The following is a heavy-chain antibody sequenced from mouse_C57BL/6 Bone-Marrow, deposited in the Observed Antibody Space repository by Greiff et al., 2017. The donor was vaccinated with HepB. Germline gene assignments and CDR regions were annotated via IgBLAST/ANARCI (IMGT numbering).Heavy chain of an antibody. CDR3: AKNGKYGSSCFDY. V-gene: IGHV1-64*01. Sequence: VQLQQPGAELVKPGASVKLSCKASGYTFTSYWMHWVKQRPGQGLEWIGMIHPTSGSTNYNEKFKSKATLTVDKSSSTAYMQLSSLTSEDSAVSYCAKNGKYGSSCFDYWGQGTTLTVSS. D-gene: IGHD1-1*01. CDR2: IHPTSGST. CDR1: GYTFTSYW. J-gene: IGHJ2*01.